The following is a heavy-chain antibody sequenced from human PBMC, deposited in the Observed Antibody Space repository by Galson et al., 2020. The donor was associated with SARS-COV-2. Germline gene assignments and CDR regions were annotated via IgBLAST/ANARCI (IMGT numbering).Heavy chain of an antibody. CDR1: GGSISSSIYF. V-gene: IGHV4-39*01. Sequence: SETLSLTCTVSGGSISSSIYFWVCIRQPPGKALQRIVTTYESGNTYYDPSLNSRLTISVDTSKNQFSLKLSSVTAADTAVYYCAGHGRGELLFHFDYWGQGILVTVSS. CDR3: AGHGRGELLFHFDY. D-gene: IGHD1-26*01. J-gene: IGHJ4*02. CDR2: TYESGNT.